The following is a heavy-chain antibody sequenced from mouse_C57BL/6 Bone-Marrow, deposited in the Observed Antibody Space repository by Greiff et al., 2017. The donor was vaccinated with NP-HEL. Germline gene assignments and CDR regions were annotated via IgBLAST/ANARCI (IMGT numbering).Heavy chain of an antibody. CDR1: GYTFTSYW. Sequence: QVQLQQPGAELVKPGASVKLSCKASGYTFTSYWMHWVKQRPGQGLEWIGMIHPNSGSTNYNEKFKSKATLTEDKSSSTAYMQLSSLTSEDSAVYYCARRYDYAWVAYWGQGTLVTVSA. J-gene: IGHJ3*01. V-gene: IGHV1-64*01. D-gene: IGHD2-4*01. CDR2: IHPNSGST. CDR3: ARRYDYAWVAY.